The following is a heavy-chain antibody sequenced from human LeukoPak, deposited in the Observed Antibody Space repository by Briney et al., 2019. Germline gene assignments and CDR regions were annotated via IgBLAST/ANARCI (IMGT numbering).Heavy chain of an antibody. CDR3: AKDPGYYGSGSDFTCFDY. J-gene: IGHJ4*02. CDR1: GFTFSSYG. V-gene: IGHV3-30*02. CDR2: IRYDGSNK. Sequence: GGSLRLSCAASGFTFSSYGMHWVRQAPGKGLEWVAFIRYDGSNKYYADSVKGRFTISRDNSKNTLYLQMNSLRAEDTAVYYCAKDPGYYGSGSDFTCFDYWGQGTLVTVSS. D-gene: IGHD3-10*01.